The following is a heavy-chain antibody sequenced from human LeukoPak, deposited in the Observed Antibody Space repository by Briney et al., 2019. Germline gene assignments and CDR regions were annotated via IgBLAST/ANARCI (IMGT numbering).Heavy chain of an antibody. D-gene: IGHD2-2*01. Sequence: ASVKVSCKASGYTFTDYYMHWVRRAPGQGLEWMGMISPSRGSASYAQKFQGGVTLTRDTSTSTVYMELSSLRSADTAIYYCAKDHSGINCYGLCDHAFDIWGQGTMVTVSS. CDR2: ISPSRGSA. CDR3: AKDHSGINCYGLCDHAFDI. V-gene: IGHV1-46*01. CDR1: GYTFTDYY. J-gene: IGHJ3*02.